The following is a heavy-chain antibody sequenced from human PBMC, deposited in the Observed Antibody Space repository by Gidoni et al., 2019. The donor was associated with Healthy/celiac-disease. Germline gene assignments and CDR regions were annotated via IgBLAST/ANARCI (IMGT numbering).Heavy chain of an antibody. D-gene: IGHD4-17*01. CDR3: ARAPGDYVWGFDP. Sequence: EVQLVESGGGLVQPGGSLRLSCAASGFTFSSYWMHWVRQAPGKGLVWVSRINSDGSSTSYADSVKGRFTISRDNAKNTLYLQRSSLRAEDTAVYYCARAPGDYVWGFDPWGQGTLVTVSS. CDR1: GFTFSSYW. CDR2: INSDGSST. V-gene: IGHV3-74*01. J-gene: IGHJ5*02.